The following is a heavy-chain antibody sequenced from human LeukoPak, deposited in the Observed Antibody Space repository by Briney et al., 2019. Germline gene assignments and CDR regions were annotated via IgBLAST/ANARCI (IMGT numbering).Heavy chain of an antibody. CDR1: GGTFSSYA. J-gene: IGHJ4*02. D-gene: IGHD2-8*02. CDR2: IIPILGIA. V-gene: IGHV1-69*04. CDR3: ARGLNELLVDFDY. Sequence: ASVKVSCKACGGTFSSYAISWVRQAPGQGLEWMGRIIPILGIANYAQKFQGRVTITADKSTSTAYMELSSLRSEDTAVYYCARGLNELLVDFDYWGQGTLVTVSS.